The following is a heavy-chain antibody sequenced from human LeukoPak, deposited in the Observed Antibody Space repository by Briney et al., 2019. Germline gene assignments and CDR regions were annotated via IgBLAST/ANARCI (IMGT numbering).Heavy chain of an antibody. J-gene: IGHJ4*02. Sequence: ASVKVSCKASGYTFTSYGISWVRQAPGQGLEWMGWISAYNGNTNYAQKLQGRVTMTTDTSTSTAYMELRSLRSDDTAVYYCATGERIVGATDFDYWGQGTLVTVSS. CDR2: ISAYNGNT. CDR3: ATGERIVGATDFDY. V-gene: IGHV1-18*01. D-gene: IGHD1-26*01. CDR1: GYTFTSYG.